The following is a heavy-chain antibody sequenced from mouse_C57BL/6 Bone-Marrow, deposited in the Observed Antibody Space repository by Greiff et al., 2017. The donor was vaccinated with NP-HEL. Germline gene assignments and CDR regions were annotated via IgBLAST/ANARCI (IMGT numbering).Heavy chain of an antibody. CDR3: GWRDYDDDDGDCDY. V-gene: IGHV1-55*01. CDR2: IYPGSGST. D-gene: IGHD2-4*01. J-gene: IGHJ2*01. CDR1: GYTFTSYW. Sequence: QVQLQQPGAELVKPGASVKMSCTASGYTFTSYWITWVKPRPGQGLEWIGDIYPGSGSTNYNEKFKGKATLTVDTSSSTAYMQLSSLTSEDSAFYYCGWRDYDDDDGDCDYWGQGTTLTVSS.